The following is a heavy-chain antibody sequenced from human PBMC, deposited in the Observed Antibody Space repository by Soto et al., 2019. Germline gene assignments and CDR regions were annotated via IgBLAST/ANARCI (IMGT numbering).Heavy chain of an antibody. Sequence: SETLSLTCTISGGSISVYYWSWIRQSPGQALEWIGYIYANGSPYYNPSLRSRGLISADTSKNQVSLELTSATAADTAVYFCARGVGSSPPRYWGRGTLVTVSS. V-gene: IGHV4-59*01. CDR1: GGSISVYY. CDR3: ARGVGSSPPRY. D-gene: IGHD1-26*01. J-gene: IGHJ4*02. CDR2: IYANGSP.